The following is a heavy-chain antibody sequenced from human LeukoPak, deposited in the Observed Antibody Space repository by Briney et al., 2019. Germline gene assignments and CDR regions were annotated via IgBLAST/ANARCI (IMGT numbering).Heavy chain of an antibody. V-gene: IGHV4-39*07. Sequence: SETLSLTCTVSGGSISSSSYYWGWIRQLPGKGLEWIGSIYYSGSTYYNPSLKSRVTISVDTSKNQFSLKLSSVTAADTAVYYCARDRRSWNYDYFDYWGQGTLVTVSS. J-gene: IGHJ4*02. CDR3: ARDRRSWNYDYFDY. D-gene: IGHD1-7*01. CDR2: IYYSGST. CDR1: GGSISSSSYY.